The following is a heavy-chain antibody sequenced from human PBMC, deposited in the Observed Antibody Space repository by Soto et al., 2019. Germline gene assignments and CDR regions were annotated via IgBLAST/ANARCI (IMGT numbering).Heavy chain of an antibody. CDR1: GYTITSYA. J-gene: IGHJ4*02. V-gene: IGHV1-3*01. CDR2: INAGNGNT. Sequence: GASVKVSCKASGYTITSYAMHWVRQAPGQRLEWMGWINAGNGNTKYSQKFQGRVTITRDTSASTAYMELSSLRSEDTAVYYCARADTYYYDSSGYYLDDYWGQGALVTGSS. D-gene: IGHD3-22*01. CDR3: ARADTYYYDSSGYYLDDY.